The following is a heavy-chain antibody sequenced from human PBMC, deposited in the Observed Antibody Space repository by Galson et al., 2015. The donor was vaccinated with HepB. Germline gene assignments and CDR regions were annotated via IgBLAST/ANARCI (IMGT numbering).Heavy chain of an antibody. CDR3: APETYDTSGYFNY. Sequence: SLRLSCAASGFTFSSYSMNWVRQAPGKGLVWVSSISSSSSYIYYADSVKGRFTISRDNAKNSLYLQMNSLRAEDTAVYYCAPETYDTSGYFNYWGQGTLVTVSS. V-gene: IGHV3-21*01. J-gene: IGHJ4*02. D-gene: IGHD3-22*01. CDR2: ISSSSSYI. CDR1: GFTFSSYS.